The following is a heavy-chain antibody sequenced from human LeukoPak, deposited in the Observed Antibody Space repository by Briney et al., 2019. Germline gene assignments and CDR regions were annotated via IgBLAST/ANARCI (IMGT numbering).Heavy chain of an antibody. D-gene: IGHD3-22*01. CDR2: ISGSGGST. CDR3: AKDDSSGYYYFDS. CDR1: GFTFSNYA. V-gene: IGHV3-23*01. Sequence: GGSLRLSCAASGFTFSNYAMSWVRQAPGKGLGWVSVISGSGGSTYYADSVKGRFTISGDNSKNTLHLQMNSLRAEDTAVYYCAKDDSSGYYYFDSWGQGTLVTVSS. J-gene: IGHJ4*02.